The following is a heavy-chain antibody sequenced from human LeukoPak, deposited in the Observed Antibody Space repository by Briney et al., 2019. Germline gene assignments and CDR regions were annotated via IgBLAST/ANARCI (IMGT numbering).Heavy chain of an antibody. CDR3: ARDYGVYGDYAFDY. J-gene: IGHJ4*02. D-gene: IGHD4-17*01. V-gene: IGHV3-7*01. CDR1: GFNFSSDW. CDR2: IKQDGSEK. Sequence: GGSLRLSCAASGFNFSSDWMSWVRQAPGKGLEWVANIKQDGSEKYYVDSVKGRFTISRDNAKNSLYLQMNSLRAEDTAAYYCARDYGVYGDYAFDYWGQGILVTVSS.